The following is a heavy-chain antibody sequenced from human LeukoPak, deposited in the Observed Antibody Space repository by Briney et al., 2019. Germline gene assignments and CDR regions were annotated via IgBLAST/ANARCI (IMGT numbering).Heavy chain of an antibody. CDR1: GFTFSDYY. CDR3: ARDAPATAPDY. V-gene: IGHV3-11*05. J-gene: IGHJ4*02. Sequence: GGSLRLSCAASGFTFSDYYMSWIRQAPGKGLEWVSYISSSSSYTNYADSVKGRFTISRDNAKSSLYLQMNSLRAEDTAVYYCARDAPATAPDYWGQGTLVTVSS. D-gene: IGHD2-2*01. CDR2: ISSSSSYT.